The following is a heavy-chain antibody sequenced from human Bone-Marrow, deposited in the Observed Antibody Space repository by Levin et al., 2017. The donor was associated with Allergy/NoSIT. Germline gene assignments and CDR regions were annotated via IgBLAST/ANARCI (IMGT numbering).Heavy chain of an antibody. CDR1: GGTFSSYA. V-gene: IGHV1-69*13. CDR2: IIPIFGTA. Sequence: SVKVSCKASGGTFSSYAISWVRQAPGQGLEWRGGIIPIFGTANYAQKFQGRVTITADESTSTAYMELSSLRSEDKAVDYCARGPPVDWSPFDYWGQGTLVTVSS. CDR3: ARGPPVDWSPFDY. D-gene: IGHD3/OR15-3a*01. J-gene: IGHJ4*02.